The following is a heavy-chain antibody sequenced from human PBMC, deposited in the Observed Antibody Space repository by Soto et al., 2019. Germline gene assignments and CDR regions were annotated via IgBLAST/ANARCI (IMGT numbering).Heavy chain of an antibody. V-gene: IGHV4-59*01. D-gene: IGHD2-2*01. Sequence: SETLSLTCTFSGGSINNDYWSLLRQAPQKGLEWIAFVHSSGSTNYSPSLKSRATISLDTSKNQLSLDLRSVTTADTATYYCARGGASSKYFGSWGRGTLVTVSS. CDR2: VHSSGST. CDR3: ARGGASSKYFGS. CDR1: GGSINNDY. J-gene: IGHJ4*02.